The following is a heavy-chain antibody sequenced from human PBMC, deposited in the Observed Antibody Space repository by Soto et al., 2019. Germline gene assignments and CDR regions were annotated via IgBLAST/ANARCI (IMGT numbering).Heavy chain of an antibody. Sequence: LSLTCTVSGGSISSYYWSWIRQAPGKGLEWISYISKDSGRATRYADSVKGRFTISRDNAKNSLFLQMNNLTVEDTAVYYCAKQESDWNDHFDYWGQGTLVTVSS. V-gene: IGHV3-11*01. CDR1: GGSISSYY. D-gene: IGHD1-1*01. CDR2: ISKDSGRAT. CDR3: AKQESDWNDHFDY. J-gene: IGHJ4*02.